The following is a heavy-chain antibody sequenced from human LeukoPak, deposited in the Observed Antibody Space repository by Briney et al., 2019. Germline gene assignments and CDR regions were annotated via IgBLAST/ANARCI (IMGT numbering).Heavy chain of an antibody. J-gene: IGHJ5*02. D-gene: IGHD3-22*01. V-gene: IGHV4-34*01. Sequence: SETLSLTCTVSGGSISSYYWSWIRQPPGKGLEWIGEINHSGSTNYNPSLKSRVTISVDTSKNQFSLKLSSVTAADTAVYYCARDGSTYYYDSSGSRRGKFDPWGQGTLVTVSS. CDR3: ARDGSTYYYDSSGSRRGKFDP. CDR1: GGSISSYY. CDR2: INHSGST.